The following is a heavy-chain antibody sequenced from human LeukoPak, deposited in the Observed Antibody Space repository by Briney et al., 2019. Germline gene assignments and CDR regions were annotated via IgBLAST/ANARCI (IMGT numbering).Heavy chain of an antibody. Sequence: GGSLRLSCAASGFTFSSYAMNWVRQAPGKGLEWVSTISNSGESTYYADSVKGRFTISRDNSKNTLYLQMNSLRVEDTAVYYCAKDGTRGIRFGKIAHYFDYWGQGSLVTVSS. D-gene: IGHD3-10*01. CDR2: ISNSGEST. V-gene: IGHV3-23*01. J-gene: IGHJ4*02. CDR1: GFTFSSYA. CDR3: AKDGTRGIRFGKIAHYFDY.